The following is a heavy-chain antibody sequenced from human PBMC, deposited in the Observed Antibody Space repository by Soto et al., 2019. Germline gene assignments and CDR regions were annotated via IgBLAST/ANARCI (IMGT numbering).Heavy chain of an antibody. Sequence: QVQLVQSGAEVKKPGASVKVSCKASGYTFTTYGISWVRQAPGQGLEWMGWVSAYNGNTNYAQKVLGRVTLTTDTSTSTAYRELRSLRSDETAVYYCASQRFVDYYGMDVWGPGTTVTVSS. CDR2: VSAYNGNT. V-gene: IGHV1-18*01. J-gene: IGHJ6*02. D-gene: IGHD2-21*01. CDR1: GYTFTTYG. CDR3: ASQRFVDYYGMDV.